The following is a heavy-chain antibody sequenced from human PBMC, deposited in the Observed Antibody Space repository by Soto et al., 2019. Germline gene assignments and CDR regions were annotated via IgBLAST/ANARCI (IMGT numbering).Heavy chain of an antibody. D-gene: IGHD2-8*01. J-gene: IGHJ4*02. CDR1: GGSISSGGYY. Sequence: SETLSLTCTVSGGSISSGGYYWSWIRQHPGKGLEWIGYIYYSGGTYYNPSLKSRVSTSVDTSKNQFSLNLSSATAADTAVYYCARGVSYSTVDYWGQGTLVTVSS. V-gene: IGHV4-31*03. CDR2: IYYSGGT. CDR3: ARGVSYSTVDY.